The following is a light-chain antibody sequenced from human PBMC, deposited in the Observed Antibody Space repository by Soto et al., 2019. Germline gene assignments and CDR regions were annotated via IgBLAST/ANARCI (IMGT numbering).Light chain of an antibody. Sequence: SYELTQPPSASVAPGQTAMIACGGDNIGSNSVHWFQQKPGQAPVLVVYDDSDRPSGIPERFSGSNSGNTATLTISRVEAGDEADYYCQVWDSRSDHVVFGGGTKLTVL. V-gene: IGLV3-21*02. CDR1: NIGSNS. CDR3: QVWDSRSDHVV. J-gene: IGLJ2*01. CDR2: DDS.